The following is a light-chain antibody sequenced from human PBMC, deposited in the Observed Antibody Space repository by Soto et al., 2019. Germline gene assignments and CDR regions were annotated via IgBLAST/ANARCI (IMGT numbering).Light chain of an antibody. V-gene: IGKV3-20*01. Sequence: EIVLTQSPGTLSLSPGERATLSCRTSQSVSSSYLAWYQQKPGQSPRLLIYGESSRATGIPDRFSGSGSGTDFTLTISRLEPEDFAVYYCQQYGRSWWTFGQGTKVEIK. J-gene: IGKJ1*01. CDR2: GES. CDR3: QQYGRSWWT. CDR1: QSVSSSY.